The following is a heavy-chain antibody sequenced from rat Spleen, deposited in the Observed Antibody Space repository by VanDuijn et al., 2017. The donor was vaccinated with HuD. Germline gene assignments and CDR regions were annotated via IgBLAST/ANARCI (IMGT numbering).Heavy chain of an antibody. Sequence: EVQLVETGGGLVQPGRSLKLSCVASGFTFNTYWMYWIRQAPGKGLEWVSSINTDGGTTYYPDSLKGRFTISRDNAKSSLYLQMDSLRSEDTATYYCTTLTTTAFDYWGQGVMVTVSS. J-gene: IGHJ2*01. CDR1: GFTFNTYW. D-gene: IGHD1-10*01. CDR2: INTDGGTT. V-gene: IGHV5-58*01. CDR3: TTLTTTAFDY.